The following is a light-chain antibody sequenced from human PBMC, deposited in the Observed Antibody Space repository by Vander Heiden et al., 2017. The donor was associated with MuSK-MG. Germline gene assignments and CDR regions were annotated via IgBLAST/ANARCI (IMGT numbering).Light chain of an antibody. CDR2: AAS. CDR3: LQHNSYWT. V-gene: IGKV1-17*01. CDR1: QGIGND. Sequence: DIQMTQSPSSLSASVGDRVTITCQASQGIGNDLGWYQQKPGKAPKRLISAASSLQSGVPSRFSGSGSGTEFTLTISSPQPEDFATYYCLQHNSYWTFGQGTKVEIK. J-gene: IGKJ1*01.